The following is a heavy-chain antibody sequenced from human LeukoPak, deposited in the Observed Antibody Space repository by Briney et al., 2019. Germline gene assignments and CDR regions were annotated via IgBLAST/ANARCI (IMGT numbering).Heavy chain of an antibody. Sequence: GGSLRLSCVASGFSLSDYWMYWVRQAPGKGLMYISRNNGDGSTTNYADSVKGRFTISRDIAKNTLYLQMNSLRAEDTGVYYCAKDHYWSIDYWGRGTLVTVSS. V-gene: IGHV3-74*01. D-gene: IGHD3-3*01. CDR2: NNGDGSTT. CDR3: AKDHYWSIDY. J-gene: IGHJ4*02. CDR1: GFSLSDYW.